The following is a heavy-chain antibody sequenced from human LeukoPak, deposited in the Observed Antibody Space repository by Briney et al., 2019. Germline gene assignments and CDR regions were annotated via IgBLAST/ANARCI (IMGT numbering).Heavy chain of an antibody. J-gene: IGHJ4*02. D-gene: IGHD3-10*01. Sequence: SETLSLTCTVSGGSISSYYWSWIRQPPGKGLEWIGYIYYSGSTNYNPSLKSRVTISVDTSKNQFSLKLSSVTAADTAVYYCAREGRSYYGSGIQRTFDYWGQGTLATVSS. V-gene: IGHV4-59*01. CDR3: AREGRSYYGSGIQRTFDY. CDR2: IYYSGST. CDR1: GGSISSYY.